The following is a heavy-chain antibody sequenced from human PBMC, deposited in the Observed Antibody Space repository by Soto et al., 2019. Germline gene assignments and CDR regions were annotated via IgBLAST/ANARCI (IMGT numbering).Heavy chain of an antibody. V-gene: IGHV4-59*08. CDR2: IYYSGST. J-gene: IGHJ2*01. CDR1: GGSISSYY. Sequence: QVQLQESGPGLVKPSEPLSLTCTVSGGSISSYYWSWIRQPPGKGLEWIGYIYYSGSTNYNPSLKSRVTISVDTSKNQFALKLSSVTAADTAVYYCASFNWYFDLWGRGTLVTVSS. CDR3: ASFNWYFDL.